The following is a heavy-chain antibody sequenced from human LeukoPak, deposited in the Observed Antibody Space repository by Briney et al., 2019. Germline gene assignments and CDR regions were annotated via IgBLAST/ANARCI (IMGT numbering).Heavy chain of an antibody. CDR1: GFTFDDYA. D-gene: IGHD6-13*01. J-gene: IGHJ4*02. CDR3: AKGAAAAASLFDY. CDR2: ISWNSGSI. V-gene: IGHV3-9*01. Sequence: HTGRSLRLSCAAPGFTFDDYAMHWVRQAPGKGLEWVSGISWNSGSIGYADSVKGRFTISRDNAKNSLYLQMNSLRAEDTALYYCAKGAAAAASLFDYWGQGTLVTVSS.